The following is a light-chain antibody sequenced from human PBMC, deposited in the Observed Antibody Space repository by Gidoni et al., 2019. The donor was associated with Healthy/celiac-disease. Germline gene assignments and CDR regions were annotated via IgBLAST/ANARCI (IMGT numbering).Light chain of an antibody. CDR1: SSDVGGYNY. Sequence: QSALTQPPSASGSPGQSVTISCTGTSSDVGGYNYVSWYHQHPGKAPKLMIYEVSKRPSGVPDRFSGSKSDNTASLTVSGLQAEDEADYYCSSYAGSNNGVFGGGTKLTVL. CDR2: EVS. J-gene: IGLJ2*01. V-gene: IGLV2-8*01. CDR3: SSYAGSNNGV.